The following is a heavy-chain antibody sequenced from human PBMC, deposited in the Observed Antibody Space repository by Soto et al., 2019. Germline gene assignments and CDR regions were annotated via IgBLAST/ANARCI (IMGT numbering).Heavy chain of an antibody. CDR2: ISVSGDST. CDR3: ATRHLAYCSGGTCNPFDF. Sequence: GGSLRLSCAASGFTFSTYAMSWVRQAPGKGLEWVLTISVSGDSTYSADSVKGRFAVSRDNSKNTVYLQMNTLRAEDTAIYYCATRHLAYCSGGTCNPFDFWGQGTLVTVSS. V-gene: IGHV3-23*01. CDR1: GFTFSTYA. D-gene: IGHD2-15*01. J-gene: IGHJ4*02.